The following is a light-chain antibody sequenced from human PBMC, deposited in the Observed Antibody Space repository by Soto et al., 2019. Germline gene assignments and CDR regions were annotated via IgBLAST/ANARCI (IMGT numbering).Light chain of an antibody. V-gene: IGKV1-39*01. CDR2: AAS. Sequence: DIQMTQSPSSLSASVGDRVTITCRASQSITTYVNWYRQKPGTAPKLLIFAASRLQAGVPLRFSGSGSGTNFTLTISNLHPEDFATYSCQQTYRIPLTFGGGTKGDIK. CDR1: QSITTY. CDR3: QQTYRIPLT. J-gene: IGKJ4*01.